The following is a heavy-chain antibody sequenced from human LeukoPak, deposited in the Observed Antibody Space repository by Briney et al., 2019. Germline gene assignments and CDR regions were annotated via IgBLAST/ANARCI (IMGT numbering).Heavy chain of an antibody. CDR3: ARDLTRLRSSSAGGNWFDP. V-gene: IGHV1-46*01. J-gene: IGHJ5*02. Sequence: ASVKVSCKASGYTFTSYYMHWVRQAPGQGLEWMGIINPGGGSTSYAQKFQGRVTMTRDTSTSTVYMELSSLRSEDTAVYYCARDLTRLRSSSAGGNWFDPWGQGTLVTVSS. D-gene: IGHD6-13*01. CDR2: INPGGGST. CDR1: GYTFTSYY.